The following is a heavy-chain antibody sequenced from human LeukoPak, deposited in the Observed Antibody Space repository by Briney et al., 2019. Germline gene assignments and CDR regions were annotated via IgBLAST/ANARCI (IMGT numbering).Heavy chain of an antibody. CDR2: IYTSGST. Sequence: SETLSLTCTVSGGSISSGSYYWSWIRQPAGKELEWIGRIYTSGSTNCNPSLKSRVTMSVDTSKNQFSLKLSSVTAADTAVYYCARAAYCGGDCYRQNYFDYWGQGTLVTVSS. D-gene: IGHD2-21*02. CDR1: GGSISSGSYY. J-gene: IGHJ4*02. V-gene: IGHV4-61*02. CDR3: ARAAYCGGDCYRQNYFDY.